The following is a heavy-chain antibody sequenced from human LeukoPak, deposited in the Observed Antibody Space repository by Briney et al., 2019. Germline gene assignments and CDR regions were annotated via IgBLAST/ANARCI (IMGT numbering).Heavy chain of an antibody. D-gene: IGHD2-2*01. Sequence: SETLSLTCTVSGGSISSYYWSWIRQPPGKGLEWIGYIYYSGSTNYNPSLKSRVTISVDTSKNQFSLDLSSVTAADSAVYYCARQKCTSASCLTKNAFDVWGQGTMDTVSS. CDR3: ARQKCTSASCLTKNAFDV. V-gene: IGHV4-59*08. CDR2: IYYSGST. CDR1: GGSISSYY. J-gene: IGHJ3*01.